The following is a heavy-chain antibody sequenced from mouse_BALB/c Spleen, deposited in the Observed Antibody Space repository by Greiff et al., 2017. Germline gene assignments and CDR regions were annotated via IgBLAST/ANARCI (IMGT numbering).Heavy chain of an antibody. J-gene: IGHJ3*01. CDR3: AREGCTTEMGFAY. V-gene: IGHV5-9-4*01. Sequence: EVHLVESGGGLVKPGGSLKLSCAASGFTFSSYAMSWVRQSPEKRLEWVAEISSGGSYTYYPDTVTGRFTISRDNAKNTLYLEMSSLRSEDTAMYYCAREGCTTEMGFAYWGQGTLVTVSA. CDR2: ISSGGSYT. D-gene: IGHD1-1*01. CDR1: GFTFSSYA.